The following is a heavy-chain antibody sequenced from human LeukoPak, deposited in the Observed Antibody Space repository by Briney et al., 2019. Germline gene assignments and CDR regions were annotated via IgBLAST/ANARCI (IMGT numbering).Heavy chain of an antibody. V-gene: IGHV3-23*01. CDR3: AKGSYYDSSGSFYFDY. D-gene: IGHD3-22*01. Sequence: HPGGSLRLSCAGSGFTFNNYAMSWVRQAPGKGLEWVSGISGSGDNTYYADSVKGRFTISRDNSKNTLYVQVNSLGTEDTAAYYCAKGSYYDSSGSFYFDYWGQGTLVTVSS. J-gene: IGHJ4*02. CDR1: GFTFNNYA. CDR2: ISGSGDNT.